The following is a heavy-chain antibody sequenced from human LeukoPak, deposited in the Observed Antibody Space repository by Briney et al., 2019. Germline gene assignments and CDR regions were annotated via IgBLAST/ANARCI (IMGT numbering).Heavy chain of an antibody. J-gene: IGHJ4*02. V-gene: IGHV1-69-2*01. Sequence: GASVKISCKXSGYTFTDYYMHWVQQAPGKGLEWMGLVDPEDGETIYAEKFQGRVTITADTSTDTAYMELSSLRSEDTAVYYCATPKLRFLEWLLLIWGQGTLVTVSS. CDR2: VDPEDGET. CDR1: GYTFTDYY. D-gene: IGHD3-3*01. CDR3: ATPKLRFLEWLLLI.